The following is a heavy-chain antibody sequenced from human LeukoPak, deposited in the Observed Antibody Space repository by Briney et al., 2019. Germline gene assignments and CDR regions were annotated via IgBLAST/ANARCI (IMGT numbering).Heavy chain of an antibody. CDR1: GFTFSDYA. CDR2: ISYDGSNK. V-gene: IGHV3-30*18. J-gene: IGHJ3*02. D-gene: IGHD4-23*01. Sequence: GGSLRLSCAASGFTFSDYAMIWVRQAPGKGLEWVAVISYDGSNKYYADSVKGRFTISRDNSKNTLYLQMNSLRAEDAAVYYCAKDLYVDVRWGSAFDIWGQGTVVTVSS. CDR3: AKDLYVDVRWGSAFDI.